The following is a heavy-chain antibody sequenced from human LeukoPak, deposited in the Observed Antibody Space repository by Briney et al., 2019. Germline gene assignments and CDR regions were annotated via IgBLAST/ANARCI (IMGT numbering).Heavy chain of an antibody. J-gene: IGHJ4*02. V-gene: IGHV4-39*01. CDR1: GGSISSSSYY. CDR2: INYSGST. Sequence: SETLSLTCTVSGGSISSSSYYWGWIRQPPGKGLEWIGSINYSGSTYYNPSLKSRVTISVDTSKNQFSLKLTSVTAADTAVYYCARQIGAGRWSFDYWGQGTLVTVS. CDR3: ARQIGAGRWSFDY. D-gene: IGHD4-23*01.